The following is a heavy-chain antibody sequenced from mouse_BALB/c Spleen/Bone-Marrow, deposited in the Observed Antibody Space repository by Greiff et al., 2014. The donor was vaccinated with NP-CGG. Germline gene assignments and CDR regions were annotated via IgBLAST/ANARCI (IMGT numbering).Heavy chain of an antibody. V-gene: IGHV14-3*02. D-gene: IGHD4-1*01. CDR3: ARWEYYAMDY. CDR2: IDPANGYT. CDR1: GFNIKDTY. J-gene: IGHJ4*01. Sequence: VQLQQSGAALGKPGASVKLSCTASGFNIKDTYMHWVKQRPEKGLEWIGRIDPANGYTKYEPKLQGKATITADTSSNTAYLQVSSLTSEETSVYYCARWEYYAMDYWGQGTSVTVSS.